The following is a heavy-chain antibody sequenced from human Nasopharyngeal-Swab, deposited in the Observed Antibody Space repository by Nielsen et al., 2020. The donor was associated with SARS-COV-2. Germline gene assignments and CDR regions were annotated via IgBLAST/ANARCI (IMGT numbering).Heavy chain of an antibody. CDR2: IYSGGST. D-gene: IGHD3-22*01. CDR3: AREGITYYYDSSGYYSEYYFDY. CDR1: GFIVSSDY. Sequence: GGSLRLSCAASGFIVSSDYMRWVRQAPGKGLEWVSGIYSGGSTYYADSVRGRFTISRDNSKNTLYLQMNSLRAEDTAVYYCAREGITYYYDSSGYYSEYYFDYWGQGTLVTVSS. J-gene: IGHJ4*02. V-gene: IGHV3-66*01.